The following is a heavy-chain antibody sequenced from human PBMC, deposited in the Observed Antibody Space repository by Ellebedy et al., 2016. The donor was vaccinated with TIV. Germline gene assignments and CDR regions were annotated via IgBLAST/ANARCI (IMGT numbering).Heavy chain of an antibody. CDR3: ARALGGGDCY. J-gene: IGHJ4*02. D-gene: IGHD2-21*02. Sequence: GESLKISXAASGFTFSTYWMHWVCQAPGKGLEWVANIKQDGSEKYYVDSVKGRFTISRDNAKNSLYLQMNSLRAEDTAVYYCARALGGGDCYWGQGTLVTVSS. CDR2: IKQDGSEK. V-gene: IGHV3-7*01. CDR1: GFTFSTYW.